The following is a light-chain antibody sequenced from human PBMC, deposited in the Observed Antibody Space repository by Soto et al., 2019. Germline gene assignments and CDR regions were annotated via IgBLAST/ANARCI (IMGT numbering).Light chain of an antibody. CDR3: QQYDSYSRT. J-gene: IGKJ1*01. CDR1: QSVSNNY. Sequence: ELVLTQSPGTLSLSPGDRATLPCRGSQSVSNNYLAWYQQKPGQAPRLLIYGASTRATGIPDRLSGSGSGTEFTLTISSLQPDDFASYYCQQYDSYSRTCGQGTKVDIK. CDR2: GAS. V-gene: IGKV3-20*01.